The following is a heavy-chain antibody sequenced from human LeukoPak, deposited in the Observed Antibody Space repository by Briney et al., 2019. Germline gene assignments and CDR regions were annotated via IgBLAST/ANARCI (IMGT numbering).Heavy chain of an antibody. CDR3: AREILWFWELSYDY. J-gene: IGHJ4*02. V-gene: IGHV3-21*01. CDR1: GFTFSSYS. D-gene: IGHD3-10*01. Sequence: GGSLRLSCAASGFTFSSYSMNWVRQAPGKGLEWVSSISSSSSYIYYADSVKGRFTISRDNAKNSLYLQMNSLRAEDTAVYYCAREILWFWELSYDYWGQGTLVIVSS. CDR2: ISSSSSYI.